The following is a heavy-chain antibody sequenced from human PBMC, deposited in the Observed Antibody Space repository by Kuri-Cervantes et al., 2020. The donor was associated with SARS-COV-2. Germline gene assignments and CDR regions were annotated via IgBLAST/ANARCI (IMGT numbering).Heavy chain of an antibody. J-gene: IGHJ5*02. V-gene: IGHV3-7*01. D-gene: IGHD3-3*01. CDR1: GFSFRSYG. Sequence: GGSLRLSCEASGFSFRSYGMHWVRQAPGKGLEWVANIKQDGSEKYYVDSVKGRFTISRDNAKNSLYLQMNSLRAEDTAVYYCARARGENDFWSADGWFDPWGQGTLVTVSS. CDR3: ARARGENDFWSADGWFDP. CDR2: IKQDGSEK.